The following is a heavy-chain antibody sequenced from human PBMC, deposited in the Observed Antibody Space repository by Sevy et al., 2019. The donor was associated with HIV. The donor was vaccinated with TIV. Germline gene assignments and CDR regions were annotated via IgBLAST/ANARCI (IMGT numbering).Heavy chain of an antibody. Sequence: ASVKVSCKASGYPFTSFGCTWVRQAPGQGLQWLGWISTYNGNTYYAPNLQGRLTMTADTSTSIVYMDLRSLRSDDTAVYYCARDGDYCHYLWFESWGQGTPVTVSS. V-gene: IGHV1-18*01. J-gene: IGHJ5*01. CDR2: ISTYNGNT. CDR3: ARDGDYCHYLWFES. CDR1: GYPFTSFG. D-gene: IGHD4-17*01.